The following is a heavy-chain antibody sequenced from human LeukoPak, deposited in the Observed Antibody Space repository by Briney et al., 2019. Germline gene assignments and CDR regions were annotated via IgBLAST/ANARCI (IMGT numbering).Heavy chain of an antibody. CDR1: GYTFTGYY. D-gene: IGHD3-22*01. J-gene: IGHJ4*02. V-gene: IGHV1-2*06. Sequence: ASVKVSCKASGYTFTGYYMHWVRQAPGQGLEWMGRINPNSGGTNYAQKFQGRVTMTRDTSTSTVYMELSSLRSEDTAVYYCARDTYDSSGYYYRNFDYWGQGTLVTVSS. CDR3: ARDTYDSSGYYYRNFDY. CDR2: INPNSGGT.